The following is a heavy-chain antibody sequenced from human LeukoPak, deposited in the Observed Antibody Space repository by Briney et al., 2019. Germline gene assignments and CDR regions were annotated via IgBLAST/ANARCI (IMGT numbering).Heavy chain of an antibody. Sequence: SETLSLTCAVYGGSFSGYYWSWIRQPPGKGLEWIGEINHSGSTNYNPSLKSRVTISVDTSKNQFSLKLSSVTAEATAVYYCARKYYYDSSGYYKKSRVNWFDPWGQGTLVTVSS. CDR3: ARKYYYDSSGYYKKSRVNWFDP. V-gene: IGHV4-34*01. CDR2: INHSGST. D-gene: IGHD3-22*01. CDR1: GGSFSGYY. J-gene: IGHJ5*02.